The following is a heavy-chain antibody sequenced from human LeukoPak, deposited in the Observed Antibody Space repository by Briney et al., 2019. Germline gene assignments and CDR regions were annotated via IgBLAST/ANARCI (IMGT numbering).Heavy chain of an antibody. CDR3: ARDHYDILTGYYKGYYYYYYMDV. Sequence: GGSLRLSCAASGFTFSSYEMNWVRQAPGKGLEWVSYISSSDSTIYYADSVKGRFTISRDNAKNSLYPQMNTLRAEDTAVYYCARDHYDILTGYYKGYYYYYYMDVWGKGTTVTVSS. D-gene: IGHD3-9*01. CDR2: ISSSDSTI. J-gene: IGHJ6*03. V-gene: IGHV3-48*03. CDR1: GFTFSSYE.